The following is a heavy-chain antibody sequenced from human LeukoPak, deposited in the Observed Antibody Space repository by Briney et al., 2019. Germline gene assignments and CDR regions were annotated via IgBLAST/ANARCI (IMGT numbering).Heavy chain of an antibody. J-gene: IGHJ4*02. CDR1: GYTFTGYY. V-gene: IGHV1-2*02. D-gene: IGHD5-18*01. CDR3: AVTAMVPY. CDR2: INPNSGGT. Sequence: GASVKVSCKASGYTFTGYYMHWVRQAPGQGLEWMGWINPNSGGTNYAQKFQGRVTITRNTSISTAYMELSSLRSEDTAVYYCAVTAMVPYWGQGTLVTVSS.